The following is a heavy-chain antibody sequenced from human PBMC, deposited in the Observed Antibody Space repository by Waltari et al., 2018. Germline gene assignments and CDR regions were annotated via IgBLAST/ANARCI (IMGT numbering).Heavy chain of an antibody. D-gene: IGHD2-21*02. CDR2: ISGSGGST. J-gene: IGHJ3*02. Sequence: EVQLVESGGGLVQPGGSLRLSCAASGFTFSSYAMSWVRQAPGKGLEWVSAISGSGGSTYYADSVKGRFTISRDNSKNTLYLQMNSLRAEDTAVYYCAKDEEAMVVTRAAAFDIWGQGTMVTVSS. CDR3: AKDEEAMVVTRAAAFDI. V-gene: IGHV3-23*04. CDR1: GFTFSSYA.